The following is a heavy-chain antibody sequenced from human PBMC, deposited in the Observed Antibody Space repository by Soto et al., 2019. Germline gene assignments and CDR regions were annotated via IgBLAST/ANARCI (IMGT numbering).Heavy chain of an antibody. CDR2: ISHSGNT. CDR3: AGLRGYAGSPIDY. CDR1: GGSIISGY. D-gene: IGHD2-15*01. V-gene: IGHV4-59*01. Sequence: SETLSLTCTVSGGSIISGYWSWIRQPPGKGLEWIGYISHSGNTNYNPSVKSRVTLSVDTPNNQFSLRLSSVTTADTAVYYCAGLRGYAGSPIDYWGQGTLVTVSS. J-gene: IGHJ4*02.